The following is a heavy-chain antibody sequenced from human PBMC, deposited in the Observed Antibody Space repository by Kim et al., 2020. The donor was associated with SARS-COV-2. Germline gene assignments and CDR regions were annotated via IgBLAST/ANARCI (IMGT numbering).Heavy chain of an antibody. CDR1: GFTVSSNY. V-gene: IGHV3-66*02. D-gene: IGHD1-26*01. J-gene: IGHJ6*02. Sequence: GGSLRLSCAASGFTVSSNYMSWVRQAPGKGLEWVSVIYSGGSTYYADSVKGRFTISRDNSKNTLYLQMNSLRAEDTAVYYCARDLIVGAKTTSFYYYYGMDVWGQGTTVTVSS. CDR2: IYSGGST. CDR3: ARDLIVGAKTTSFYYYYGMDV.